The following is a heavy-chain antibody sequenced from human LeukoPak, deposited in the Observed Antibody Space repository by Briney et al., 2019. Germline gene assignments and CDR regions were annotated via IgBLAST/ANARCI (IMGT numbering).Heavy chain of an antibody. V-gene: IGHV3-7*01. CDR3: VEGAAARFDY. Sequence: GGSLTLSCAASGLILSSYWMSWVRHPPGKGLGWVANIKEDGSETTYADSVKGRFTIARATTRNTLFLRMPRLPSEETAVDYRVEGAAARFDYWGQGTLVAVSS. J-gene: IGHJ4*02. D-gene: IGHD5-18*01. CDR2: IKEDGSET. CDR1: GLILSSYW.